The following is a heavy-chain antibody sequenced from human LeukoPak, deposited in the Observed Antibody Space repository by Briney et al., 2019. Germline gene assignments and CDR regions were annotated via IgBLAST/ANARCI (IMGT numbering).Heavy chain of an antibody. D-gene: IGHD5-12*01. V-gene: IGHV1-46*02. CDR1: GYTFNNYY. CDR2: INPSGGGT. J-gene: IGHJ6*02. CDR3: AGGRVATILSIQHYYYYGMDV. Sequence: VASVKVSCKASGYTFNNYYMYWVRQAPGQGLEWMGMINPSGGGTSYAQKFQGRVTITRDTSASTAYMELSSLRSEDTAVYYCAGGRVATILSIQHYYYYGMDVWGQGTTVTVSS.